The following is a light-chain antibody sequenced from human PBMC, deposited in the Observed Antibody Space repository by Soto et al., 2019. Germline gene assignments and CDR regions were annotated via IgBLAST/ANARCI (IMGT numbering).Light chain of an antibody. CDR2: EVS. V-gene: IGLV2-14*01. J-gene: IGLJ1*01. CDR1: SXDVGGYNY. Sequence: QSVLTQPASVSGSPGQSITISCTGTSXDVGGYNYVSWYQQHPGKAPKPMIYEVSNRPSGVSNRFSGSKSGNTASLTISGLQAEDEADYYCSSYTSSTTYVFGTGTKVTVL. CDR3: SSYTSSTTYV.